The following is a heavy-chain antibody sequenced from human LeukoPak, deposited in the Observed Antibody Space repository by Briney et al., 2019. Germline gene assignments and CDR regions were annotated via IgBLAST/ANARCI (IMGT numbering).Heavy chain of an antibody. J-gene: IGHJ4*02. D-gene: IGHD6-13*01. V-gene: IGHV4-30-4*01. CDR2: IYYSGST. Sequence: PSETLSLTCTVSGVSISSGDYYWRWIRQPPGKGLEWIGYIYYSGSTYYNPSLKSRVTITVDTSKNQFSLKLSSVTAADTAVYYCAREEQQLNKAAIDYRGQGTLVTVSS. CDR1: GVSISSGDYY. CDR3: AREEQQLNKAAIDY.